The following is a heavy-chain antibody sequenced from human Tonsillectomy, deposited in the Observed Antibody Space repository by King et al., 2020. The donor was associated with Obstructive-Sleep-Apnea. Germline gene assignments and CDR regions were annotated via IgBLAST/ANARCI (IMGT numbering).Heavy chain of an antibody. J-gene: IGHJ6*02. CDR2: ISWDGGST. V-gene: IGHV3-43D*03. CDR3: AKDCAAGIFGVVMSYGMDV. Sequence: VQLVESGGVVVQPGGSLRLSCAASGFSFDQYVMHWVRQAPGKGLEWVSLISWDGGSTYYADSVKGRFTISRDNSKNSLYLQMNSLRPEDTALYYCAKDCAAGIFGVVMSYGMDVWGQGTAVTVSS. D-gene: IGHD3-3*01. CDR1: GFSFDQYV.